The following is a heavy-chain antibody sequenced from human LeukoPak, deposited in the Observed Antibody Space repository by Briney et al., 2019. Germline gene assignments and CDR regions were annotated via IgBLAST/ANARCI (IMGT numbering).Heavy chain of an antibody. D-gene: IGHD3-22*01. CDR3: AKVGSDSSGYYSGFDY. J-gene: IGHJ4*02. V-gene: IGHV3-23*01. CDR2: ISGSGGST. CDR1: GFTFSSYA. Sequence: PGGSLRLSCAASGFTFSSYAMSWVRQAPGKGLEWVSAISGSGGSTYYADSVKGRFTISRDNSKNTLYLQMNSLRAEDTAVYYCAKVGSDSSGYYSGFDYWGQGTLVTVSS.